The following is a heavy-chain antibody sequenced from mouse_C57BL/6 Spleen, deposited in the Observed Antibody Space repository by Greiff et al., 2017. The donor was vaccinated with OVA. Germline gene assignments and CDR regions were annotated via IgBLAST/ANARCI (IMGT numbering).Heavy chain of an antibody. V-gene: IGHV14-1*01. CDR2: IDPEAGDT. CDR1: GFNIKDYY. Sequence: VQLQQSGAELVRPGASVKLSCTASGFNIKDYYMHWVKQRPEQGLEWIGRIDPEAGDTEYAPKFQGKATMTVDTSSNTAYMQLSSLTSEDTAVYYCTSYNGRRFAYWGQGTLVTVSA. J-gene: IGHJ3*01. D-gene: IGHD1-1*01. CDR3: TSYNGRRFAY.